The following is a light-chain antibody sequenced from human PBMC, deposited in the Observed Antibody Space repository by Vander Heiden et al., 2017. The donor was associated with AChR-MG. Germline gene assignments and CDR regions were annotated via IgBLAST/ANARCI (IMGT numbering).Light chain of an antibody. CDR2: VVS. CDR3: SSYTSSSTYV. Sequence: QSALTQPAPVSGPPGQSITLPCTGTSSDVGGYNYVSWYQQHPGKAPKLMIYVVSNRPSGVSNRFSGSKSGNTASLTISGLQAEDEADYYCSSYTSSSTYVFGTGTKVTVL. V-gene: IGLV2-14*03. CDR1: SSDVGGYNY. J-gene: IGLJ1*01.